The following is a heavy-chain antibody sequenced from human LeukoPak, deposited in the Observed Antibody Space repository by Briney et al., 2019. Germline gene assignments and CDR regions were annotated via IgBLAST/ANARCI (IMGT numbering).Heavy chain of an antibody. V-gene: IGHV3-48*04. D-gene: IGHD2-15*01. CDR3: ARDYPSDIVVVVAATPNWFDP. J-gene: IGHJ5*02. Sequence: QPGGSLRLSCAASGFTFSSYSMNWVRQVPGKGLEWVSYISRSSSTIYYADSVKGRITISRDNAKNSLYLQMNSLRAEDTAVYYCARDYPSDIVVVVAATPNWFDPWGQGTLVTVSS. CDR1: GFTFSSYS. CDR2: ISRSSSTI.